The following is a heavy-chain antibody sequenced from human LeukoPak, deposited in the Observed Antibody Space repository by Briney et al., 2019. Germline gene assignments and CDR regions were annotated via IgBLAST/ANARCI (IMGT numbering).Heavy chain of an antibody. CDR3: ARLHTAMARVPEAQDYYMDV. CDR1: GGSINNYY. J-gene: IGHJ6*03. CDR2: IYYSGST. D-gene: IGHD5-18*01. V-gene: IGHV4-59*12. Sequence: SETLSLTCTVSGGSINNYYWSWIRQPLGKGLEWIGYIYYSGSTNYNPSLKSRVTISVDTSKNQFSLKLSSVTAADTAVYYCARLHTAMARVPEAQDYYMDVWGKGTTVTVSS.